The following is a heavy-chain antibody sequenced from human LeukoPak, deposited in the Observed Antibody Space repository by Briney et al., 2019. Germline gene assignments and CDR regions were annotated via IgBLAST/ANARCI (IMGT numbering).Heavy chain of an antibody. CDR2: INPNSGGT. CDR1: GYTFTGYY. Sequence: ASVKVSCKASGYTFTGYYMHWVRQAPGQGLEWMGWINPNSGGTNYAQKFQGRVTMTRDTSISTAHMELSRLRSDDTAVYYCARALAAAGTIYYYYYMDVWGKGTTVTISS. CDR3: ARALAAAGTIYYYYYMDV. V-gene: IGHV1-2*02. J-gene: IGHJ6*03. D-gene: IGHD6-13*01.